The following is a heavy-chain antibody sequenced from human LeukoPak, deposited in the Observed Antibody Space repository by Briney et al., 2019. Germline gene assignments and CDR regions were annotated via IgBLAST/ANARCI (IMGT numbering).Heavy chain of an antibody. Sequence: ASVKVSCKASGYTFTSYGISWVRQATGQGLEWMGWISAYNGNTNYAQKLQGRVTMTTDTSTSTAYMELRSLRSDDTAVYYCARDLMGIAYRGAFYYWGQGTLVTVSS. CDR3: ARDLMGIAYRGAFYY. V-gene: IGHV1-18*01. D-gene: IGHD6-13*01. CDR2: ISAYNGNT. CDR1: GYTFTSYG. J-gene: IGHJ4*02.